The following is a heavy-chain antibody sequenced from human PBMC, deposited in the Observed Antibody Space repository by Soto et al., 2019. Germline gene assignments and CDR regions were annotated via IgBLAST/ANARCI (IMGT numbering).Heavy chain of an antibody. CDR1: GFTFTNYA. Sequence: GGSLRLSCAASGFTFTNYAMSWVRQAPGKGLEWVSGISGSGGSTYYADSVKGRFTISRDNSKNTLYLQMNSLRAEDTAVYYCAYSSTPFDYWGQGTLVTVSS. D-gene: IGHD6-13*01. J-gene: IGHJ4*02. CDR3: AYSSTPFDY. CDR2: ISGSGGST. V-gene: IGHV3-23*01.